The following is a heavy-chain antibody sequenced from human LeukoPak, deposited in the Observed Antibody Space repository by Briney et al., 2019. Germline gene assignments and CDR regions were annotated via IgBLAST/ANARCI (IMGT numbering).Heavy chain of an antibody. CDR2: ISWNSGSI. V-gene: IGHV3-9*03. Sequence: GGSLRLSCAASGFTFDDYAMHWVRQAPGKGLEWVSGISWNSGSIGYADSVKGRFTISRDSAKNSLYLQMNSLRAEDMALYYCAKERRTYYYDSSGLGAFDIWGQGTMVTVSS. J-gene: IGHJ3*02. CDR1: GFTFDDYA. CDR3: AKERRTYYYDSSGLGAFDI. D-gene: IGHD3-22*01.